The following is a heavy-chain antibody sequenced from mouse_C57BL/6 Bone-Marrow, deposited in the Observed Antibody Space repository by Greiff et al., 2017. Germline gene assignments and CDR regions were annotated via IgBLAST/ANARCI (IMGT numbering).Heavy chain of an antibody. J-gene: IGHJ1*03. CDR1: GFTFSSYG. D-gene: IGHD1-1*01. V-gene: IGHV5-6*02. CDR2: ISSGGSYT. Sequence: DVKLVESGGDLVKPGGSLKLSCAASGFTFSSYGMSWVRQTPDKRLEWVATISSGGSYTYYPDSVKGRFTISRDNAKNTLYLQMSSLKSEDTAMYYCVRHNAYGSSYWYFDVWGTGTTVTVSS. CDR3: VRHNAYGSSYWYFDV.